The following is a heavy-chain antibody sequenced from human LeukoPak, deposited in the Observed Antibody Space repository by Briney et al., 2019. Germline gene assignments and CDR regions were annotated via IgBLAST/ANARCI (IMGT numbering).Heavy chain of an antibody. D-gene: IGHD2-21*02. CDR3: ARFYCGGDCYSGYFNY. V-gene: IGHV4-39*01. J-gene: IGHJ4*02. Sequence: SETLSLTCTVSGGSISSISYYWGWIRQPPGKGLEWIGYIYYSGSTYYNPSPKSRVTISVDTSKNQFSLKLSSVTAADTAEYYCARFYCGGDCYSGYFNYWGQGTLVTVSS. CDR2: IYYSGST. CDR1: GGSISSISYY.